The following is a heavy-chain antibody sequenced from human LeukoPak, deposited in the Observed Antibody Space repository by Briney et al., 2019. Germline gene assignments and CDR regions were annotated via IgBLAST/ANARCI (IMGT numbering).Heavy chain of an antibody. Sequence: GGSLRLSCAASGFTFSNYWMHWVRQAPGKGLVWVSRINSDGSYTSYADSVKGRFTISRDNSKNTLYLQMNTLRAEDTAVYYCAKDVSWNWFDPWGQGTLVTVSS. V-gene: IGHV3-74*01. D-gene: IGHD2-15*01. CDR2: INSDGSYT. CDR3: AKDVSWNWFDP. CDR1: GFTFSNYW. J-gene: IGHJ5*02.